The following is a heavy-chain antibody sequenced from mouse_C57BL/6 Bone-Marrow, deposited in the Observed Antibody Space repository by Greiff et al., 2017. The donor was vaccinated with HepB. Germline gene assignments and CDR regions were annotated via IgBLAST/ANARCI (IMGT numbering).Heavy chain of an antibody. V-gene: IGHV5-17*01. Sequence: VQLVESGGGLVKPGGSLKLSCAASGFTFSDYGMHWVRQAPEKGLEWVAYISSGSSTIYYADTVKGRFTISRDNAKNTLFLQMTSLRSEDTAMYYCARDYYGSSPLFAYWGQGTLVTVSA. CDR2: ISSGSSTI. CDR3: ARDYYGSSPLFAY. CDR1: GFTFSDYG. J-gene: IGHJ3*01. D-gene: IGHD1-1*01.